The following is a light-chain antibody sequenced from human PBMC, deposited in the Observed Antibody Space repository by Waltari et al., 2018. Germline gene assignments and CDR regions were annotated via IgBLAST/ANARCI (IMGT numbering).Light chain of an antibody. CDR1: ISDVGGYNL. J-gene: IGLJ3*02. Sequence: QSALTQPASVSGSPGQSIAISCTGTISDVGGYNLFSWYQHHPAKGKLIIYEDTRRPSGVSDRFSGSKSGNMASLTISGLQAEDEADYFCSSYAGSGTFAVFGGGTKLTVL. CDR3: SSYAGSGTFAV. CDR2: EDT. V-gene: IGLV2-23*02.